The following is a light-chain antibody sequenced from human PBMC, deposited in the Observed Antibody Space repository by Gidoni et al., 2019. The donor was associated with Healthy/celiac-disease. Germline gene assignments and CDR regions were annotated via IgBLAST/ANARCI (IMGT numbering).Light chain of an antibody. CDR2: GNS. Sequence: QSVLTQPPSVSGAPGQRVTISGTGSSSNIGAGYDVHWYQQLPGTAPKLLIYGNSNRPSGVPDRFSGSKSGTSAALAITGLQAEDEADYYCQSYDSSLSGVVFGGRTKLTVL. CDR3: QSYDSSLSGVV. J-gene: IGLJ2*01. V-gene: IGLV1-40*01. CDR1: SSNIGAGYD.